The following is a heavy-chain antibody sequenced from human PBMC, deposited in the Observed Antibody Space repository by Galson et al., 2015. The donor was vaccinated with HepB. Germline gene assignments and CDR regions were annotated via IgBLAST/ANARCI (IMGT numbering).Heavy chain of an antibody. CDR2: ITSTGSST. CDR3: ARDASPTTTGWYYFDY. J-gene: IGHJ4*02. Sequence: SLRLSCAASGFTFSSHSMSWARQAPGKGLEWVSYITSTGSSTYYADSVKGRFTISRDNAKNSLFLQMNSLGDEDTAVYYCARDASPTTTGWYYFDYWGQGALVTVSS. D-gene: IGHD2-8*02. CDR1: GFTFSSHS. V-gene: IGHV3-48*02.